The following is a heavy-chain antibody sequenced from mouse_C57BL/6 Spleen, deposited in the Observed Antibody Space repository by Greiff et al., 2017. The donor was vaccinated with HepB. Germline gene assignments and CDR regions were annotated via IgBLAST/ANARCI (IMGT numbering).Heavy chain of an antibody. CDR1: GYTFTSYW. J-gene: IGHJ2*01. CDR2: IHPNSGST. Sequence: QVQLQQPGAELVKPGASVKLSCKASGYTFTSYWMHWVKQRPGQGLEWIGMIHPNSGSTNYNEKFKSKATLTVDKSSSTAYMQLSSLTSEDSAFYYCARGAYYSNYFDYWGQGTTLTVSS. CDR3: ARGAYYSNYFDY. D-gene: IGHD2-5*01. V-gene: IGHV1-64*01.